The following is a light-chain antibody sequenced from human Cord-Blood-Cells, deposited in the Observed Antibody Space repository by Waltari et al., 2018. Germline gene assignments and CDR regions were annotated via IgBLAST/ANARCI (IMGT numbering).Light chain of an antibody. V-gene: IGKV3-15*01. CDR2: GVS. CDR1: QSVSSN. Sequence: EIVMTQSPATLSVSPGERVTLSCRASQSVSSNLAWYQQKPGQAPRLLIYGVSTRATGIPARFSGSGSGTEFTLTISSLQSEDFAVYYCQQYNNWPPHTFGQGTKLEIK. J-gene: IGKJ2*01. CDR3: QQYNNWPPHT.